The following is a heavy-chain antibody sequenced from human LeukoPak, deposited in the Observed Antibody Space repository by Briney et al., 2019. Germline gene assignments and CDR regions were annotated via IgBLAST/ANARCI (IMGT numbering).Heavy chain of an antibody. CDR2: ISSGGTSS. D-gene: IGHD2-15*01. J-gene: IGHJ4*02. CDR3: ARHPRGGGGY. V-gene: IGHV3-48*03. CDR1: GFTFSSYE. Sequence: GGSLRLSCVASGFTFSSYEMNWVRQAPGKGLEWVSYISSGGTSSYYADSVKGRFTISRDNAKNSLYLQMNSLRAEDTALYCRARHPRGGGGYWGQGTLVTVSS.